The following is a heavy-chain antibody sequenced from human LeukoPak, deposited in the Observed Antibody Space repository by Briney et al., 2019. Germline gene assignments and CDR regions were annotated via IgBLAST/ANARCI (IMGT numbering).Heavy chain of an antibody. CDR2: IIPIFGIA. J-gene: IGHJ4*02. CDR3: ARAGDDSSGYYYYDY. D-gene: IGHD3-22*01. Sequence: ASVKVSCKASGGTFSSYAISWVRQAPGQGLEWMGRIIPIFGIANHAQKFQGRVTITADKSTSTAYMELSSLRSEDTAVFYCARAGDDSSGYYYYDYWGQGTLVTVSS. CDR1: GGTFSSYA. V-gene: IGHV1-69*04.